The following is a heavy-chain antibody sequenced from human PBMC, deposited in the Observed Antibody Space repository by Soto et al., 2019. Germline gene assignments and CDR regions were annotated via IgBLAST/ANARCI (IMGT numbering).Heavy chain of an antibody. CDR2: MNPNSGNT. D-gene: IGHD6-19*01. CDR3: ARERTVAGNDY. V-gene: IGHV1-8*01. J-gene: IGHJ4*02. CDR1: GYTFTSYD. Sequence: ASVKVSCKASGYTFTSYDINWLRQATGQGLEWMGWMNPNSGNTGYAQKFQGRVTMTRNTSISTAYMELSSLRSEDTAVYYCARERTVAGNDYWGQGTLVNVSS.